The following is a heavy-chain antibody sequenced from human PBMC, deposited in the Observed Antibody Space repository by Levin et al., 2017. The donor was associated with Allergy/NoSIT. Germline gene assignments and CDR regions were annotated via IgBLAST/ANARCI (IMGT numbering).Heavy chain of an antibody. Sequence: GESLKISCAASGLTFNNYAMSWVRQAPGKGLEWVSAIINSGVGTYYADSVKGRFTISRDNSKNTMYLQMNSPRAEDTAVYFCAKDAIRGSDQPYYFDYWGQGTLVTASS. CDR3: AKDAIRGSDQPYYFDY. V-gene: IGHV3-23*01. CDR2: IINSGVGT. J-gene: IGHJ4*02. CDR1: GLTFNNYA. D-gene: IGHD6-19*01.